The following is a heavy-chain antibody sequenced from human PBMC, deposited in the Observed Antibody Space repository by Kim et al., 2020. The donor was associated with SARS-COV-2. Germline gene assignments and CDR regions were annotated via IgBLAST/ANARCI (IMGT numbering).Heavy chain of an antibody. CDR1: GFTFSSYW. Sequence: GGSLRRSCAASGFTFSSYWMSWVRQAPGKGLEWVANIKQDGSEKYYVDSVKGRFTISRDNAKNSLYLQMNSLRAEDTAVYYCARVNGDYGAYYFDYWGQGTLVTVSS. CDR3: ARVNGDYGAYYFDY. V-gene: IGHV3-7*04. J-gene: IGHJ4*02. D-gene: IGHD4-17*01. CDR2: IKQDGSEK.